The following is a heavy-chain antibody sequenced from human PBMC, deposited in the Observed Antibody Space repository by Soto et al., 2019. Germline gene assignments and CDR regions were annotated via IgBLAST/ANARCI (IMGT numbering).Heavy chain of an antibody. Sequence: SLRLSCTASGFTFSMYWMHWVRQVPGTGPEWVSRISDDGSRADYADSVKGRFTISRDNAKNTLYLEMHVLRADDTAVYHCTRGPRPSSVGTGAFWGQGTPVTV. CDR3: TRGPRPSSVGTGAF. CDR1: GFTFSMYW. V-gene: IGHV3-74*01. D-gene: IGHD3-10*01. J-gene: IGHJ4*02. CDR2: ISDDGSRA.